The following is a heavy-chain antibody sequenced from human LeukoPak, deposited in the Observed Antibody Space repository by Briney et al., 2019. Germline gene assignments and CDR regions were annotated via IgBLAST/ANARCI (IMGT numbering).Heavy chain of an antibody. CDR3: AKDLHTSV. V-gene: IGHV3-23*01. CDR1: GFTFSSYA. Sequence: GGSLRFSCAASGFTFSSYAMAWVRQAPGKGLEWVSGISDSAGMTYYADSVKGRFTISRDNSKNILYLQMNSLRADDTAIYYCAKDLHTSVWGQGTLVTVSS. D-gene: IGHD4-11*01. J-gene: IGHJ4*02. CDR2: ISDSAGMT.